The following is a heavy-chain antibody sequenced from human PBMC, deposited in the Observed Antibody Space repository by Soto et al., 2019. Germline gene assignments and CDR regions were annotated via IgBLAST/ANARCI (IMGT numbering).Heavy chain of an antibody. D-gene: IGHD2-15*01. Sequence: EVQLVESGGGLVQPGGSVRLSCAASGFTFSTYSMNWVRQAPGKGLEWVSFISSSGGTINYADSVKGRFTISRDNAKNSLYLQMNSLSDEDTAVYYCARLSVRYCSGGSCSQLDYWGQGTLVTVSS. CDR1: GFTFSTYS. CDR2: ISSSGGTI. V-gene: IGHV3-48*02. J-gene: IGHJ4*02. CDR3: ARLSVRYCSGGSCSQLDY.